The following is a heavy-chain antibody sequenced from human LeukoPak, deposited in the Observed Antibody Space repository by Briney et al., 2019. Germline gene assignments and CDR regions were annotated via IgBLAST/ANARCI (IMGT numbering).Heavy chain of an antibody. J-gene: IGHJ4*02. Sequence: PGGSLRLSCAASGFTFSSFWMSWVRQAPGKGLEWVAVIWYDGSNKYYADSVKGRFTISRDNSKNTLYLQVNSLRAEDTAVYYCARDGSFWRGYPYYFDYWGQGTLVTVSS. CDR3: ARDGSFWRGYPYYFDY. CDR1: GFTFSSFW. D-gene: IGHD3-3*01. V-gene: IGHV3-33*08. CDR2: IWYDGSNK.